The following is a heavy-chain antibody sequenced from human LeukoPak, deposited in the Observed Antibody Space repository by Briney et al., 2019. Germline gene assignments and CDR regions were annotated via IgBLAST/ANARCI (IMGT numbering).Heavy chain of an antibody. J-gene: IGHJ5*01. V-gene: IGHV4-59*08. Sequence: SETLSLTCTVSGGSISGYYWNWIRQSPGKGLEWIGYIHYNGDTIYNPSLRSRVTISVGTSMNQFSLNLRSVTAADTALYYCVRSRQMATLDSWGHGTLIIVSS. CDR3: VRSRQMATLDS. D-gene: IGHD5-24*01. CDR2: IHYNGDT. CDR1: GGSISGYY.